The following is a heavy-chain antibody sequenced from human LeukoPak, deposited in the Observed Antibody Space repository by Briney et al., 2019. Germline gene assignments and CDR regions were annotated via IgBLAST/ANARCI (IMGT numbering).Heavy chain of an antibody. CDR1: GFTFSSYS. CDR2: ISSSSSYI. CDR3: ARGLSGFASSLGY. D-gene: IGHD2-2*01. Sequence: GGSLRLSCAASGFTFSSYSMNWVRQAPGKGLEWVSSISSSSSYIYYADSVKGRFTISRDNAKNSLYLQMNSLRAEDTAVYYCARGLSGFASSLGYWGQGALVTVSA. J-gene: IGHJ4*02. V-gene: IGHV3-21*01.